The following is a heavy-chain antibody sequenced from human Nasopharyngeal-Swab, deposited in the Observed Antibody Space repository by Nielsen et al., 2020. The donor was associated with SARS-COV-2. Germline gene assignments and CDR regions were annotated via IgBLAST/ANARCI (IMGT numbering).Heavy chain of an antibody. Sequence: SLKISCASSGRIVSSTYMSSVPQAPREGLEWVSVTEIGGTTHYADSVKGRFSISRDSSTNTLYLQMNNVRAEDTAVYYCARDLGGGYCTTTNCPGSWGQGTLVTATS. J-gene: IGHJ1*01. V-gene: IGHV3-53*01. CDR2: TEIGGTT. CDR1: GRIVSSTY. CDR3: ARDLGGGYCTTTNCPGS. D-gene: IGHD2-2*01.